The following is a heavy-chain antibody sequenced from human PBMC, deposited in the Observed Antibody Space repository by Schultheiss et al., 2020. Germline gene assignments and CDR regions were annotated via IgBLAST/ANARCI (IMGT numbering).Heavy chain of an antibody. Sequence: GGSLRLSCAASGFTFSSYAMHWVRQAPGKGLEWVAVISYDGSNKYYADSVKGRFTISRDNSKNTLYLQMNSLRAEDTALYYCARDGGVAARHFDYWGQGTPVTVSS. D-gene: IGHD6-6*01. CDR2: ISYDGSNK. CDR3: ARDGGVAARHFDY. J-gene: IGHJ4*02. CDR1: GFTFSSYA. V-gene: IGHV3-30-3*01.